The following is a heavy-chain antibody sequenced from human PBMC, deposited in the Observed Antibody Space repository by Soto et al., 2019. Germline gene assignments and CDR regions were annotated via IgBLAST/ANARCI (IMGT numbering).Heavy chain of an antibody. Sequence: AASVKISCKASGYTFTSYGISWGRQAPGQGLEWMGWISAHNGNTNYAQKLQGRVTMTTDTSTSTAYMELRSLRSDDTAGYYCARDIVVVTAAIRGGNWVDPWGQRTLVTVSA. CDR3: ARDIVVVTAAIRGGNWVDP. D-gene: IGHD2-2*02. CDR1: GYTFTSYG. CDR2: ISAHNGNT. J-gene: IGHJ5*02. V-gene: IGHV1-18*04.